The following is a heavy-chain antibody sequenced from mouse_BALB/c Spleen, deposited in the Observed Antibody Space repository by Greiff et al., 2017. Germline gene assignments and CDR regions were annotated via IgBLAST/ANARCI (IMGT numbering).Heavy chain of an antibody. V-gene: IGHV7-3*02. D-gene: IGHD2-14*01. Sequence: DVQLVESGGGLVQPGGSLRLSCATSGFTFTDYYMSWVRQPPGKALEWLGFIRNKANGYTTEYSASVKGRFTISRDNSQSILYLQMNTLRAEDSATYYCAREKGYRRFAYWGQGTLVTVSA. CDR3: AREKGYRRFAY. CDR2: IRNKANGYTT. J-gene: IGHJ3*01. CDR1: GFTFTDYY.